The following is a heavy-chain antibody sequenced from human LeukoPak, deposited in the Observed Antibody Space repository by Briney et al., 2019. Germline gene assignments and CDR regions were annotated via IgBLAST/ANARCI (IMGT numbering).Heavy chain of an antibody. CDR2: KNPNSGNT. J-gene: IGHJ4*02. V-gene: IGHV1-8*01. D-gene: IGHD4-17*01. Sequence: ASVNLPCKACGYTFTSYDLIWVRQATGQGREWMGWKNPNSGNTGYAQKFQGRVTMTRNTSISTAYMELSSLRSEDTAVYYCARIHGEDRDYWGQGTLVTVSS. CDR1: GYTFTSYD. CDR3: ARIHGEDRDY.